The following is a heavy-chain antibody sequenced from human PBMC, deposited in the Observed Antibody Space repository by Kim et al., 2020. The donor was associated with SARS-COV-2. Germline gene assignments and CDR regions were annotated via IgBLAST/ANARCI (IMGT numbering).Heavy chain of an antibody. CDR2: IKRDGNEE. D-gene: IGHD5-12*01. V-gene: IGHV3-7*03. CDR1: GFTFSNYW. Sequence: GGSLRLSCVTSGFTFSNYWMNWVRQAPGKGLEWVANIKRDGNEEHYVDSVRGRFTISRDNARNSLYLQMNSLSAEDTAVYYCARDLRGVGVAKDWGQGTLVIVSS. CDR3: ARDLRGVGVAKD. J-gene: IGHJ4*02.